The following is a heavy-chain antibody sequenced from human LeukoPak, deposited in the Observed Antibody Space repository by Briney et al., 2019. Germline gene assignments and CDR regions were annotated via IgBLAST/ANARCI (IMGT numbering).Heavy chain of an antibody. J-gene: IGHJ5*02. D-gene: IGHD6-13*01. CDR2: VYYNGNT. CDR3: VRDRAAAGGWLDP. CDR1: GGSISTYF. Sequence: PSETLFLTCTVSGGSISTYFWNWIRQPPGKGLEWIGYVYYNGNTNYNPSLKSRLTISVDTSKNQFSLKLTSVTAADTAVYYCVRDRAAAGGWLDPWGQGALVTVS. V-gene: IGHV4-59*01.